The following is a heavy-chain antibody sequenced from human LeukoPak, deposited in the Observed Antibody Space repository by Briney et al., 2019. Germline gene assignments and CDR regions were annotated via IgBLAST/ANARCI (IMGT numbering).Heavy chain of an antibody. Sequence: SETLSLTCAVYGRSFCGYYWSWIRQPQGKGLEWIGEINHSGSTNYNPSLKSRVTISVDTSKSQFSLKLGSVTAADTAVYYCARGGYDILTGYYPFDYWGLGTLVTVSS. CDR3: ARGGYDILTGYYPFDY. V-gene: IGHV4-34*01. CDR2: INHSGST. CDR1: GRSFCGYY. J-gene: IGHJ4*02. D-gene: IGHD3-9*01.